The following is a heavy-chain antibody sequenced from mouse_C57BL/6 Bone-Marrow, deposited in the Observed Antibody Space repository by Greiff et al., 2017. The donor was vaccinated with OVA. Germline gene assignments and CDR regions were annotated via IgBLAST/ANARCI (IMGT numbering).Heavy chain of an antibody. J-gene: IGHJ2*01. CDR2: INPNNGGT. CDR3: ARRRLLRYPYFDY. CDR1: GYTFTDYN. Sequence: SGPELVKPGASVKIPCKASGYTFTDYNMDWVKQSHGKSLEWIGDINPNNGGTIYNQKFKGKATLTVDKSSSTAYMELRSLTSEDTAVYYCARRRLLRYPYFDYWGQGTTLTVSS. V-gene: IGHV1-18*01. D-gene: IGHD1-1*01.